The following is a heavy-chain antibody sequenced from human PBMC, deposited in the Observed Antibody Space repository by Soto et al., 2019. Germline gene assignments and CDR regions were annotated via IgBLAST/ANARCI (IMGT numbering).Heavy chain of an antibody. J-gene: IGHJ4*02. CDR1: GGSISSYY. CDR3: ARGADYGDSFDY. D-gene: IGHD4-17*01. Sequence: SETLSLTCTVSGGSISSYYWSWIRQPPGKGLEWIGYIYYSGSTNYNPSLKSRVTISVDTSKNQFSLKLSSVTAADTAVYYCARGADYGDSFDYWGQGTLVTVSS. V-gene: IGHV4-59*01. CDR2: IYYSGST.